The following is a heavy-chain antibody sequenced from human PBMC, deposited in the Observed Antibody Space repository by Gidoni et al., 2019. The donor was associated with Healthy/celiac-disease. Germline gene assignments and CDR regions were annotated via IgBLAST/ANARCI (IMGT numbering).Heavy chain of an antibody. CDR3: ARARAIFASLNWFDP. CDR1: TCGGYY. V-gene: IGHV4-31*02. D-gene: IGHD3-3*01. J-gene: IGHJ5*02. CDR2: IYYSGST. Sequence: TCGGYYWSWIRQHPGKGLEWIGYIYYSGSTYYNPSLKSRVTISVDTSKNQFSLKLSSVTAADTAVYYCARARAIFASLNWFDPWGQGTLVTVSS.